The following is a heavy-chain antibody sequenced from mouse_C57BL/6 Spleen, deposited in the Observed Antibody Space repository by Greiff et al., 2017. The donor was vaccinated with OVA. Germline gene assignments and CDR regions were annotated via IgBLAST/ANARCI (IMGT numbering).Heavy chain of an antibody. CDR3: ARGPDSSGYAMDY. J-gene: IGHJ4*01. CDR2: ISSGSSTI. D-gene: IGHD3-2*02. CDR1: GFTFSDYG. Sequence: EVHLVESGGGLVKPGGSLKLSCAASGFTFSDYGMHWVRQAPEKGLEWVAYISSGSSTIYYADTVKGRFTISRDNAKNTLFLQMTSLRSEDTAMYYCARGPDSSGYAMDYWGQGTSVTVSS. V-gene: IGHV5-17*01.